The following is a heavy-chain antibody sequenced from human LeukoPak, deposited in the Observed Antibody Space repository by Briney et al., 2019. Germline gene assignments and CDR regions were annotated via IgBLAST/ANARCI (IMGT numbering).Heavy chain of an antibody. V-gene: IGHV4-59*01. D-gene: IGHD2-15*01. CDR1: GGSISSYY. J-gene: IGHJ3*02. CDR2: IYYSGST. CDR3: AREMCSGGSCYSYDAFDI. Sequence: SETLSLTCTVSGGSISSYYWSWIRQPPGKGLEWTGYIYYSGSTNYNPSLKSRVTISVDTSKNQFSLKLSSVTAADTAVYYCAREMCSGGSCYSYDAFDIWGQGTMVTVSS.